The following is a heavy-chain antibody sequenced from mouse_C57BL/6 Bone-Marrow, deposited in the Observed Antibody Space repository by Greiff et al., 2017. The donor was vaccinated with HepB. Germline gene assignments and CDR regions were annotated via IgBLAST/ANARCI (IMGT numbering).Heavy chain of an antibody. CDR1: GFNIKDDY. D-gene: IGHD1-1*01. Sequence: VQLQQSGAELVRPGASVKLSCTASGFNIKDDYMHWVKQRPEQGLEWIGWIDPENGDTEYASKFQGKATITADTSSNTAYLQLSSLTSEDTAVYYCTTEYYGSSNWYFDVWGTGITVTVSS. J-gene: IGHJ1*03. CDR3: TTEYYGSSNWYFDV. V-gene: IGHV14-4*01. CDR2: IDPENGDT.